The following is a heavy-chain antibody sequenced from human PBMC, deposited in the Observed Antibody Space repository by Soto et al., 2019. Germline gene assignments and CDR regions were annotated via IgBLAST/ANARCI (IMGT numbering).Heavy chain of an antibody. V-gene: IGHV4-59*01. J-gene: IGHJ6*04. CDR3: ARDQGGIAAAVGGMDV. D-gene: IGHD6-13*01. CDR1: GGSISSYY. Sequence: SETLSLTCTASGGSISSYYWSWIRQPPGKGLEWIGYIYYSGSTNYNPSLKSRVTISVDTSKNQFSLKLSSVTAADTAVYYCARDQGGIAAAVGGMDVWGKGTTVTVSS. CDR2: IYYSGST.